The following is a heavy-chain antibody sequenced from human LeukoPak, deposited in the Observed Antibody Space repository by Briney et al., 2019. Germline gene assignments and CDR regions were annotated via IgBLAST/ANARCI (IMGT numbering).Heavy chain of an antibody. V-gene: IGHV1-18*01. D-gene: IGHD2-15*01. CDR2: ISAYNGNT. CDR1: GYTFTSYG. J-gene: IGHJ6*02. Sequence: ASVTVSYKASGYTFTSYGISWVRQAPGQGLEWMGWISAYNGNTNYAQKLQGRVTMTTDTSTSTAYMELRSLRSDDTAVYYCASLVAATPYYYYGMDVWGQGTTVTVSS. CDR3: ASLVAATPYYYYGMDV.